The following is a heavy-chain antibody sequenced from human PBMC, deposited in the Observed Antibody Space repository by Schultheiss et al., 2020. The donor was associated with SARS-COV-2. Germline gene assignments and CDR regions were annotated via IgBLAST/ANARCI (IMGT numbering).Heavy chain of an antibody. Sequence: SQTLSLTCAISGDSVSSNSAAWNWIRQSPSRGLEWLGRTYYRSKWYNEYAVSVKSRITINPDTSENQFSLQLNSVTPEDTAVYYCARIIWEYCSSTSCYLRLPALWGRGALVTVSS. CDR3: ARIIWEYCSSTSCYLRLPAL. V-gene: IGHV6-1*01. CDR1: GDSVSSNSAA. D-gene: IGHD2-2*01. J-gene: IGHJ2*01. CDR2: TYYRSKWYN.